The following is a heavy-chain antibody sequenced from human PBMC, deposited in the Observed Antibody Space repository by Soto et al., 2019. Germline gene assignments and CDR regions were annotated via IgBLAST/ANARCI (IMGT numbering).Heavy chain of an antibody. CDR1: GITVSNSY. CDR2: IYSVGNT. V-gene: IGHV3-53*01. D-gene: IGHD7-27*01. Sequence: GGSLRLSCVASGITVSNSYMSWVRQAPGKGLEWVSIIYSVGNTYYADSVKGRFTISRDNSKNTVYLQMNSLRAEDTAVYYCASFTLTGNCFAPWGQGTLVTSPQ. CDR3: ASFTLTGNCFAP. J-gene: IGHJ5*02.